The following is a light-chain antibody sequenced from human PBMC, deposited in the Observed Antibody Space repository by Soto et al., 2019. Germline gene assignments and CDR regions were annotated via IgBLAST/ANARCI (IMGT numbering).Light chain of an antibody. CDR2: DAS. J-gene: IGKJ1*01. CDR3: RHYNNWPPET. Sequence: EIVMTQSPATLSVSPGERATLSCRASQSVSSRLAWYQHKRGQAPRLLIYDASTRATGIPARFSGSGSGTEFNLTISSLQSEDFAIYYCRHYNNWPPETFGQGTKVDIK. CDR1: QSVSSR. V-gene: IGKV3-15*01.